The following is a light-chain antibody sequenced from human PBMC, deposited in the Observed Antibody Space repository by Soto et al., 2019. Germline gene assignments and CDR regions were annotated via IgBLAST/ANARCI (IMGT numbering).Light chain of an antibody. CDR1: SSDVGGYNY. V-gene: IGLV2-14*01. CDR3: SSYTSSSTRVV. Sequence: QSALTQPASVSGSPGQSITISCTGTSSDVGGYNYVSWYQQHPGKAPKLMIYDVSNRPSGVSNRFSGSKSGNTASLTISGRQAEDEADYCCSSYTSSSTRVVFGGGTKLTVL. J-gene: IGLJ2*01. CDR2: DVS.